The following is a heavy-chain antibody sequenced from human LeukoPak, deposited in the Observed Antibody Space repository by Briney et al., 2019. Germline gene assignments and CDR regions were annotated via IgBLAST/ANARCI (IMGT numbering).Heavy chain of an antibody. CDR1: GGSISSSSYY. Sequence: PSETLSLTCTVSGGSISSSSYYWGWIRQPPGKGLEWIGSIYYSGSTYYNPSLKSRVTISVDTSKNQFSLKLSSVTAADTAVYYCARDGGYDFWSGYFDYWGQGTLVTVSS. V-gene: IGHV4-39*07. CDR2: IYYSGST. J-gene: IGHJ4*02. CDR3: ARDGGYDFWSGYFDY. D-gene: IGHD3-3*01.